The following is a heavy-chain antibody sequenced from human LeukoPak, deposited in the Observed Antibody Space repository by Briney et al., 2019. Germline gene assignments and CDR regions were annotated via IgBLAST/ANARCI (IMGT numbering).Heavy chain of an antibody. J-gene: IGHJ4*02. CDR3: AKTITYGDYGTYYFDY. CDR2: ISYDGSNK. CDR1: GFTFSYFG. D-gene: IGHD4-17*01. Sequence: GGSLRLSCAASGFTFSYFGMHWVRQAPGKGLEWVAVISYDGSNKYYADSVKGRFTISRDNSKNTLYLQMNSLRAEDTAVYYCAKTITYGDYGTYYFDYWGQGTLVTVSS. V-gene: IGHV3-30*18.